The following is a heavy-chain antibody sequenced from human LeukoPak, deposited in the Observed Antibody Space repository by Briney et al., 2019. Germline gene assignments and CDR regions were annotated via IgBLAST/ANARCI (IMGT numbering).Heavy chain of an antibody. CDR3: ARAYSYGDFDY. CDR2: IYSGGTT. Sequence: PGGSLRLSCAASGFIVSSDYMSWVRQAPGKGLEWVSVIYSGGTTKYADSVKGRFTISRDTSKNTLSLQMNSLRAEDTAVYYCARAYSYGDFDYWGQGTLVTVSS. D-gene: IGHD5-18*01. CDR1: GFIVSSDY. J-gene: IGHJ4*02. V-gene: IGHV3-53*01.